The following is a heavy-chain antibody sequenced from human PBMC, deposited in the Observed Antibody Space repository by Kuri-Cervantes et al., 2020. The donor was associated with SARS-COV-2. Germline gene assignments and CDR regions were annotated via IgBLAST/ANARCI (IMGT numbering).Heavy chain of an antibody. CDR2: IKQDGNEK. V-gene: IGHV3-7*04. CDR3: AGGTGWLIDY. Sequence: GGSLRLSCAASGLTFSNYWMNWVRQAPGKGLEWVANIKQDGNEKKSVDSVKGRFTISRDNAKNSLYLQMNGLRAEDTAVYYCAGGTGWLIDYWGQGTLVTVSS. CDR1: GLTFSNYW. D-gene: IGHD6-19*01. J-gene: IGHJ4*02.